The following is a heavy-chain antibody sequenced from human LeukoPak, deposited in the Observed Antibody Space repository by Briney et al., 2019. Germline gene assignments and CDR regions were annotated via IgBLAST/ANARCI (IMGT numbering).Heavy chain of an antibody. CDR3: ARAWYIMTTVTTWLVDY. J-gene: IGHJ4*02. D-gene: IGHD4-17*01. Sequence: ASVKVSCKASGYNFKNYGIAWVRQARGQGLEWVGWISVHSGDRNYAQTLQGRVTMTTDTSTNTAYLELTSLTPDDTALYYCARAWYIMTTVTTWLVDYWGQGTRVTVSS. CDR1: GYNFKNYG. V-gene: IGHV1-18*01. CDR2: ISVHSGDR.